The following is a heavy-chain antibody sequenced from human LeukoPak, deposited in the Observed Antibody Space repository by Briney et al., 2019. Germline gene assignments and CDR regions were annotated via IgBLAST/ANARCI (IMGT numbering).Heavy chain of an antibody. CDR3: ARVDSGGITGTTGEFDY. Sequence: GASVKVSCKASGYTFTSYYMHWVRQAPGQGLEWKGIINPSGGSTSYAQKFQGRVTMTRDMSTSTVYMELSSLRSEDTAVYYCARVDSGGITGTTGEFDYWGQGTLVTVSS. V-gene: IGHV1-46*01. CDR2: INPSGGST. CDR1: GYTFTSYY. J-gene: IGHJ4*02. D-gene: IGHD1-20*01.